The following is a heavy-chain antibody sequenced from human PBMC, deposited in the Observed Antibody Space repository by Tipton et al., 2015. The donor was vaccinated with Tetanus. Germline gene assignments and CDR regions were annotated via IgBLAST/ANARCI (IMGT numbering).Heavy chain of an antibody. D-gene: IGHD5-24*01. CDR1: GGSISSGGYS. CDR2: ISHRGNT. V-gene: IGHV4-30-2*01. J-gene: IGHJ3*02. Sequence: TLSLTCAVSGGSISSGGYSWTWIRQPPGKGLEWIGYISHRGNTFFNSSLRSRVSISVDKPQNQFSLRLSSVTAADTAVYYCARIGWLQQNKPAFDIWGQGTVVTVSS. CDR3: ARIGWLQQNKPAFDI.